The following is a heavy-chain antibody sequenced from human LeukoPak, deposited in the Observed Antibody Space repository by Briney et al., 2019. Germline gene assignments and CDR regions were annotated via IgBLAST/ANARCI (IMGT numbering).Heavy chain of an antibody. V-gene: IGHV4-4*02. CDR2: IYHSGST. D-gene: IGHD3-10*01. Sequence: SGTLSLTCAVSGGSLSSSNWWSWVRHPPGKGLEWIGEIYHSGSTNYNPSLKSRVTISVDTSKNQFSLKLSSVTAADTAVYYCARIPYWFGESRGWFDPWGQGTLVTVSS. CDR3: ARIPYWFGESRGWFDP. CDR1: GGSLSSSNW. J-gene: IGHJ5*02.